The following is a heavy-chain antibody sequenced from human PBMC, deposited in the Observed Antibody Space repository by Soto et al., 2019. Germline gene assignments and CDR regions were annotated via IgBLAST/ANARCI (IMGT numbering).Heavy chain of an antibody. V-gene: IGHV4-59*01. CDR3: ARGIAAAGEIDY. CDR1: GGSISSYY. CDR2: IYYSGST. Sequence: SETLFLTCTVSGGSISSYYWSWIRQPPGKGLEWIGYIYYSGSTNYNPSLKSRVTISVDTSKNQFSLKLSSVTAADTAVYYCARGIAAAGEIDYWGQGTLVTVSS. J-gene: IGHJ4*02. D-gene: IGHD6-13*01.